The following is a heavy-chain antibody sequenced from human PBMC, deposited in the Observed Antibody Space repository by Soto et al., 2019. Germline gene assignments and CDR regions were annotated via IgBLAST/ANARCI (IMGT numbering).Heavy chain of an antibody. V-gene: IGHV3-30*18. Sequence: PGGSLRLSCAASGFTFSDYGMHWVRQAPGKGLEWVAVISYDERNKYYADSVKGRFTISRDNSKNTPYLQMNSLRAEDTAMYYCANTNYDFWGMDVWGQGTTVTV. J-gene: IGHJ6*02. CDR2: ISYDERNK. D-gene: IGHD3-3*01. CDR1: GFTFSDYG. CDR3: ANTNYDFWGMDV.